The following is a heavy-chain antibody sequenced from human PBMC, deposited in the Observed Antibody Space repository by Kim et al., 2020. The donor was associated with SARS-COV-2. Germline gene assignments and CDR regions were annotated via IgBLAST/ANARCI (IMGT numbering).Heavy chain of an antibody. CDR3: AKDGDTYYDFWSGYYTWVAFDI. CDR2: ISGSGGST. Sequence: GGSLRLSCAASGFTFSSYAMSWVRQAPGKGLEWVSAISGSGGSTYYADSVKGRFTISRDNSKNTLYLQMNSLRAEDTAVYYCAKDGDTYYDFWSGYYTWVAFDIWGQGTMVTVSS. J-gene: IGHJ3*02. D-gene: IGHD3-3*01. V-gene: IGHV3-23*01. CDR1: GFTFSSYA.